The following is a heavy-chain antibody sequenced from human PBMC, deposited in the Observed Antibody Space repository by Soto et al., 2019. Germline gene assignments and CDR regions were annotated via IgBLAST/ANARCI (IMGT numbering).Heavy chain of an antibody. CDR3: ARDTQHDFWSGYSLGPYYYGMDV. D-gene: IGHD3-3*01. Sequence: GGSLRLSCAASGFTFSDYYMSWIRQAPGKGLEWVSYISSSSSYTNYADSVKGRFTISRDNAKISLYLQMNSLRAEDTAVYYCARDTQHDFWSGYSLGPYYYGMDVWGQGTTVTVSS. CDR1: GFTFSDYY. J-gene: IGHJ6*02. V-gene: IGHV3-11*06. CDR2: ISSSSSYT.